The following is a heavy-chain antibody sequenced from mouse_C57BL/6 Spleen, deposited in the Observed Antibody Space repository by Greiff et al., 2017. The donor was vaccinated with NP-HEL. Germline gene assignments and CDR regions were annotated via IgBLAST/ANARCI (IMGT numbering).Heavy chain of an antibody. D-gene: IGHD2-4*01. Sequence: QVQLQQPGAELVKPGASVKLSCKASGYTFTSYWMHWVKQRPGRGLEWIGRIDPNSGGTKYNEKFKSKATLTVDKPSSTAYMQLSSLTSEDSAVYYCAKNYDCDEGSFYAMDYWGQGTSVTVSS. CDR1: GYTFTSYW. CDR2: IDPNSGGT. J-gene: IGHJ4*01. CDR3: AKNYDCDEGSFYAMDY. V-gene: IGHV1-72*01.